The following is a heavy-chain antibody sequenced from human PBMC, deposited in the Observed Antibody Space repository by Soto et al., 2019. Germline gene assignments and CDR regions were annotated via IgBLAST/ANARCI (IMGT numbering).Heavy chain of an antibody. Sequence: QITLKESGPTLVKPTQTLTLTCTFSGFSLSTSGVGVGWIRQPPGKALEWLALIYWDDDKRYSPSLKSRLTTTQDTSKNPVVLTMTNMDPVDTATYYCAHSLWGSGSYYGSGGTFDYWGQGTLVTVSS. CDR3: AHSLWGSGSYYGSGGTFDY. CDR1: GFSLSTSGVG. V-gene: IGHV2-5*02. CDR2: IYWDDDK. J-gene: IGHJ4*02. D-gene: IGHD3-10*01.